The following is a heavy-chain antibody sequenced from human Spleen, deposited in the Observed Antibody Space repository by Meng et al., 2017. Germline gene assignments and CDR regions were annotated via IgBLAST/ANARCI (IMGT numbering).Heavy chain of an antibody. J-gene: IGHJ3*02. Sequence: GESLKISCADSGITFSSYEMNWVRQAPGKGLEWVSYISNSGGTKYYADSVKGRFTISRDNAKNSLYLQMNSLRAEDTAIYYCARVVEMATIDAFDIWGQGTMVTVSS. CDR1: GITFSSYE. CDR2: ISNSGGTK. CDR3: ARVVEMATIDAFDI. V-gene: IGHV3-48*03. D-gene: IGHD5-24*01.